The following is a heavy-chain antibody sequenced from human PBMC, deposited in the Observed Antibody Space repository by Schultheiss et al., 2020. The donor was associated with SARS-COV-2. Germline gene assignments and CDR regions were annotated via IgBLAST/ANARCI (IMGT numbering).Heavy chain of an antibody. CDR1: GGSISSSSYY. D-gene: IGHD1-14*01. V-gene: IGHV4-39*07. CDR3: AREPASGLHWYFDL. J-gene: IGHJ2*01. Sequence: SETLSLTCTVSGGSISSSSYYWGWIRQPPGKGLEWIGSIYYSGSTYYNPSLKSRVTISVDTSKNQFSLKLSSVTAADTAVYYCAREPASGLHWYFDLWGRGTLVTVSS. CDR2: IYYSGST.